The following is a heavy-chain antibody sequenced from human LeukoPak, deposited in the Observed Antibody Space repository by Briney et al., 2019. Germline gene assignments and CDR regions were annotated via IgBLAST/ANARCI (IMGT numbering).Heavy chain of an antibody. J-gene: IGHJ4*02. CDR3: ARDKGVVVPAALDY. CDR2: ISYDGSNK. V-gene: IGHV3-30*04. Sequence: GGSLRLSCAASGFTFSSYAMHWVRQAPGKGLEGVADISYDGSNKYYADSVKGRFTISRDNSKNTLYLQMNSLRAEDTAVYYCARDKGVVVPAALDYWGQGTLVTVSS. D-gene: IGHD2-2*01. CDR1: GFTFSSYA.